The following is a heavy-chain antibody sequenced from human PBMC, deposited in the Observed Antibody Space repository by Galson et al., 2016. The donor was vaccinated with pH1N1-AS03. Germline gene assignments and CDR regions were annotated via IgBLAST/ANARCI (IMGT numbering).Heavy chain of an antibody. CDR3: VRGSPHSSCTNDAFEF. Sequence: SVKVSCKASGYAFTDYYMHLLRQAPGQGLEWMAWINTDSGGTDYAQKFQGRVTMTRDASISTTYMELSSLRSDDTAVYYCVRGSPHSSCTNDAFEFWGRGTMVTVSS. V-gene: IGHV1-2*02. D-gene: IGHD6-6*01. CDR1: GYAFTDYY. CDR2: INTDSGGT. J-gene: IGHJ3*01.